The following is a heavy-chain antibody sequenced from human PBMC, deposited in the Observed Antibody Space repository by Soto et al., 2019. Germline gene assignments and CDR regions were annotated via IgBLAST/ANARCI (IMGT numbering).Heavy chain of an antibody. Sequence: QITLKESGPTLMKPKQTLTLTSTFSGFSLSASGVAVGWIRQPPGRALEWLALIYSDDDRRYSPSLKSRLTITKDTAENRVVLSMTEMHPEDTGTVHGAHFISSSWKQGGSFDPWGQGTLITDSS. CDR3: AHFISSSWKQGGSFDP. CDR2: IYSDDDR. V-gene: IGHV2-5*02. D-gene: IGHD6-13*01. CDR1: GFSLSASGVA. J-gene: IGHJ5*02.